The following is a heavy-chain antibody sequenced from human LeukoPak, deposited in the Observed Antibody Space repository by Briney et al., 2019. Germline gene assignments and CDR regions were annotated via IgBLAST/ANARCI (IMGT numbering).Heavy chain of an antibody. V-gene: IGHV4-34*01. CDR2: INHSGST. D-gene: IGHD1-26*01. CDR1: GGSFSGYY. Sequence: SETLSLTCAVYGGSFSGYYWSWIRQPPGKGLEWIGEINHSGSTNYNPSLKSRVTISVDTSKNQFSLKLSSVTAADTAVYYCARGGGTRVRYSGSYYGFWFDPWGQGTLVTVSS. J-gene: IGHJ5*02. CDR3: ARGGGTRVRYSGSYYGFWFDP.